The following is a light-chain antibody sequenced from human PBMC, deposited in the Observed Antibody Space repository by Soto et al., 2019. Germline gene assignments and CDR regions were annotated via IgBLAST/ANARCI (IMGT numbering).Light chain of an antibody. J-gene: IGLJ3*02. V-gene: IGLV2-23*02. CDR3: CSYAGSSNLV. Sequence: QSALTQPASVSGSPGQSITMSCTGTSSDVGGYNVVSWYQQHPGKAPKLMIYEVTKRPSGVSNRFSGSKSGNTASLTISGLQAEDEADYYCCSYAGSSNLVFGGGTKLTVL. CDR2: EVT. CDR1: SSDVGGYNV.